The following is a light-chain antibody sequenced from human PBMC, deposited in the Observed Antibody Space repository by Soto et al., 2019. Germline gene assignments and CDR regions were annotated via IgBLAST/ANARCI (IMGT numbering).Light chain of an antibody. CDR3: QQYGSSPRSS. Sequence: DIVLNQSPCSLSFSPNKKATLSCRAFQSVSSSYLAWYQQKPGQAPRLLIYGASSRATGIPDRFSGSGSGTDFTLNISRLEPEESALYYCQQYGSSPRSSSGQGTKVDIK. CDR2: GAS. CDR1: QSVSSSY. V-gene: IGKV3-20*01. J-gene: IGKJ1*01.